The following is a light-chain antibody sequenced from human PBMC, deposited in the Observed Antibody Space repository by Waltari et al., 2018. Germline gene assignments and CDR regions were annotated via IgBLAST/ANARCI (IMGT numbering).Light chain of an antibody. Sequence: EIVLTQSPGTLSLSPGERATLSCRASQSVSRALAWYQQKPGQAPRLLISGASNRATGIPDRFSGSVSGTDVSLTISSLEPEDFAVYYCQHYVRLPATFGQGTKVEIK. V-gene: IGKV3-20*01. CDR2: GAS. CDR1: QSVSRA. CDR3: QHYVRLPAT. J-gene: IGKJ1*01.